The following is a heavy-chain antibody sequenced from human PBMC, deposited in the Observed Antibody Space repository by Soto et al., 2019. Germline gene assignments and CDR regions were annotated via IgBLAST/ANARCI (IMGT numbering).Heavy chain of an antibody. CDR1: GDTISNYY. V-gene: IGHV4-59*01. D-gene: IGHD6-13*01. J-gene: IGHJ4*03. CDR3: AYVWGIAAVGNRY. CDR2: INNRGTT. Sequence: SGSLTLTCAVSGDTISNYYWSWVRQAPGKGLEWIASINNRGTTNYNPSLKRRVAISVDTSKNQFSLNVSSVTGADMVVYYCAYVWGIAAVGNRYWGQGTLGTRPS.